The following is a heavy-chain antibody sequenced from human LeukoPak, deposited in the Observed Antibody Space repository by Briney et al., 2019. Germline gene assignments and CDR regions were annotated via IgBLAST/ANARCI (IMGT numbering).Heavy chain of an antibody. D-gene: IGHD6-19*01. CDR1: GFTFSSYE. CDR3: ARVGTWSSGWGLGAPGGYMDV. V-gene: IGHV3-48*03. CDR2: ISSSGSTI. J-gene: IGHJ6*03. Sequence: GGSLRLSCAASGFTFSSYEMNWVRQAPGKGLEWVSYISSSGSTIYYADSVKGRFTISRDNAKNSLYLQMNSLRAEDTAVYYCARVGTWSSGWGLGAPGGYMDVWGKGTTVTVSS.